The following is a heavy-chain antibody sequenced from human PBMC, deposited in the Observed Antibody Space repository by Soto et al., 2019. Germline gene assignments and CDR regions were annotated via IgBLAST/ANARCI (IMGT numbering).Heavy chain of an antibody. D-gene: IGHD5-12*01. CDR2: VHHRGNT. CDR1: GDSISSHHW. CDR3: ARGPDIAGHRPSGYFPH. V-gene: IGHV4-4*01. Sequence: QVQLQESGPGLVKPAGTLSLTCAVSGDSISSHHWWQWVRQAPGKGLERIGEVHHRGNTNYNPSPKGRVTMFVDKSRNQFSLDRRAVNDADTAVYFCARGPDIAGHRPSGYFPHWDQSTLITVSS. J-gene: IGHJ1*01.